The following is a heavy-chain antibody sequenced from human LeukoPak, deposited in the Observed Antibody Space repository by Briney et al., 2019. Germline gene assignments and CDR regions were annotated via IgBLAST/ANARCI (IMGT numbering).Heavy chain of an antibody. J-gene: IGHJ4*02. CDR2: IIPILGIA. V-gene: IGHV1-69*04. Sequence: SVKVSCKASGGTFSSYAISWVRQAPGQGLEWMGRIIPILGIANYAQKFQGRVTITADKSTSTAYMELSSLRSEDTAVYYCASWDKVAAAGSWGQGTLVTVPS. CDR1: GGTFSSYA. CDR3: ASWDKVAAAGS. D-gene: IGHD6-13*01.